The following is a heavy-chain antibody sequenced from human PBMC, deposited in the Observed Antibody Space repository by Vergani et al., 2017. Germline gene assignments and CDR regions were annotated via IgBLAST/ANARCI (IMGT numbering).Heavy chain of an antibody. CDR1: GFTFSSYS. J-gene: IGHJ3*02. CDR2: ISISSSYI. D-gene: IGHD2-21*01. Sequence: EVQLVESGGGLVKPGGSLRLSCAASGFTFSSYSMNWVRQAPGKGLEWVSSISISSSYIYYADSVKGRFTISRDNAKNSLYLQMNSLRAEDTAVYYCARVRYCGGDCQNDAFDIWGQGTMVTVSS. CDR3: ARVRYCGGDCQNDAFDI. V-gene: IGHV3-21*01.